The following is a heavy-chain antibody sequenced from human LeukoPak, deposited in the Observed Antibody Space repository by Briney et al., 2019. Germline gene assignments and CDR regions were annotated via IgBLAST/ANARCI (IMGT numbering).Heavy chain of an antibody. D-gene: IGHD3-3*01. V-gene: IGHV3-23*01. CDR1: GFTFSDYA. J-gene: IGHJ4*02. CDR2: LSGSGAGT. CDR3: AKAEPGVDTFFDY. Sequence: GGSLRLSCAASGFTFSDYALGWVRQAPGRGLEWVATLSGSGAGTYYSDSVQGRFTISRDNSKRTLFLQMNSLRAEDTAFYYCAKAEPGVDTFFDYWGQGTLVTVSS.